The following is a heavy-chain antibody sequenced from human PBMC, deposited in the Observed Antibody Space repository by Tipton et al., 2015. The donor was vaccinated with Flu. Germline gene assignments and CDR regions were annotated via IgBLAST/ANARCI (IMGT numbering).Heavy chain of an antibody. D-gene: IGHD3-10*01. V-gene: IGHV1-69*01. CDR1: GGTFSSYA. CDR2: IIPIFGTA. CDR3: ARFGYYGSGSSSVLDY. J-gene: IGHJ4*02. Sequence: QLVQSGAEVKKPGSSVKVSCKASGGTFSSYAISWVRQAPGQGLEWMGGIIPIFGTANSAQKFQGRVTITADESTSTAYMELSSLRSEDTAVYYCARFGYYGSGSSSVLDYWGQGTLVTVSS.